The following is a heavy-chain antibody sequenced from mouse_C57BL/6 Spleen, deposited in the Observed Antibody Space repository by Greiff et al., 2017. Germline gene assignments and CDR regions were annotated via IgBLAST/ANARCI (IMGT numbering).Heavy chain of an antibody. J-gene: IGHJ2*01. CDR2: ISSGGSYT. V-gene: IGHV5-6*01. D-gene: IGHD1-1*01. CDR1: GFTFSSYG. Sequence: EVKVVESGGDLVKPGGSLKLSCAASGFTFSSYGMSWVRQTPDKRLEWVATISSGGSYTYYPDSVKGRFTISRDNAKNTLYLQMSSLKSEDTAMYYCASYGSSYYFDYWGQGTTRTVSS. CDR3: ASYGSSYYFDY.